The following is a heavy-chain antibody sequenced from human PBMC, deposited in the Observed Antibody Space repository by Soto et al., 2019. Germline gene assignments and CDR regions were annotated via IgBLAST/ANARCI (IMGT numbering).Heavy chain of an antibody. CDR3: ATIAVPPAFDI. Sequence: QVQLVESGGGVVQPGRSLRLSCAASGFIFSSYGMNWVRQAPGKGLEWVAVMSFDGSIKYYADSVKGRFTISRDNSKNTLSLQMNSLRAEYTAVYYCATIAVPPAFDIWGQGTMVTVSS. CDR1: GFIFSSYG. J-gene: IGHJ3*02. CDR2: MSFDGSIK. D-gene: IGHD6-19*01. V-gene: IGHV3-30*03.